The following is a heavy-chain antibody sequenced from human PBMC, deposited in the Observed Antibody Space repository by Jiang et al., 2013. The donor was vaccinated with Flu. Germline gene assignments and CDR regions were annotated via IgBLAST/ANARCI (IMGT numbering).Heavy chain of an antibody. Sequence: VQLVESGPGLVKPSGTLSLTCAVSGGSISSSNWWSWVRQPPGKGLEWIGEIYHSGSTNYNPSLKSRVTISVDKSKNQFSLKLSSVTAADTAVYYCASRVVYCSSTSCLYLGNFDYWGQGTLVTVSS. CDR2: IYHSGST. CDR1: GGSISSSNW. CDR3: ASRVVYCSSTSCLYLGNFDY. D-gene: IGHD2-2*01. V-gene: IGHV4-4*02. J-gene: IGHJ4*02.